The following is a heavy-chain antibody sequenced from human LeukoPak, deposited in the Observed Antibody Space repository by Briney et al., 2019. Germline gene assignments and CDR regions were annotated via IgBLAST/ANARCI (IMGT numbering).Heavy chain of an antibody. CDR3: AHIEDYVGDY. CDR2: IYRDDDK. CDR1: GFSLSTNGVG. Sequence: SGPTLVNPTQTLTLTCTFSGFSLSTNGVGVGWIRQPPGKALEWLAVIYRDDDKRYSPSLESRLTITKDTSENQVVLTLTNMDLVDTATYYCAHIEDYVGDYWGQGTLVTVSS. D-gene: IGHD4-17*01. J-gene: IGHJ4*02. V-gene: IGHV2-5*02.